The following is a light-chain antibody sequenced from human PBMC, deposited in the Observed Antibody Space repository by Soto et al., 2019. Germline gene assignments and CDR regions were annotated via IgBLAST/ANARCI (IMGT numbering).Light chain of an antibody. CDR2: ATS. CDR3: LLYYGGAQF. J-gene: IGLJ2*01. CDR1: TGAVTSGYY. Sequence: QAVVTQEPSLTVSPGGTVTLTCASSTGAVTSGYYPNWFQQKPGQAPTTLIYATSKKQSWTPARFSGSLLGGKAALTLSGVQHEDEDEYFCLLYYGGAQFFGGGTKLTVL. V-gene: IGLV7-43*01.